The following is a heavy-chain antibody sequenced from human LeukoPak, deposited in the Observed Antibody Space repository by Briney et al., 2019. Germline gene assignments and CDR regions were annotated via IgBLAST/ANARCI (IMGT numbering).Heavy chain of an antibody. CDR2: IRYDGSNK. D-gene: IGHD6-13*01. J-gene: IGHJ4*02. V-gene: IGHV3-30*02. CDR1: GFTFSSDG. CDR3: ARGGQQLVLGSTTDY. Sequence: GGSLRLSCAASGFTFSSDGMHWVRQAPGKGLEWEAFIRYDGSNKYYADCVKGRFTISRDNSKNTLYLQMNSLRDEDTAVYYCARGGQQLVLGSTTDYWGQGTLVTVSS.